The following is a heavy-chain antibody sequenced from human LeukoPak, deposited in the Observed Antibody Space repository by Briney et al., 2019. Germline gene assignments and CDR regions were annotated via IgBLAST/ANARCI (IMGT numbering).Heavy chain of an antibody. CDR3: ARTIPYYYGMDV. CDR2: ISSDGSST. D-gene: IGHD3-9*01. CDR1: GFIFSSPW. J-gene: IGHJ6*02. V-gene: IGHV3-74*01. Sequence: GGSLRLSCAASGFIFSSPWMHWVRQAPGKGLVWVSRISSDGSSTSYADSVQGRFTISRDNGMNTLYLQMNSLRAEDTAVYYCARTIPYYYGMDVWGQGTAVTVSS.